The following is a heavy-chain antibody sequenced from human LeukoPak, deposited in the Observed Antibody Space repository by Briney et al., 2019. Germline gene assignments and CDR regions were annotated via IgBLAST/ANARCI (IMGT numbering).Heavy chain of an antibody. CDR3: ARVADTAMNYFDY. CDR1: GASVSSGDYY. J-gene: IGHJ4*02. V-gene: IGHV4-30-4*08. Sequence: SETLSLTCTVSGASVSSGDYYWSWIRQPPGKGLEWIGDVYYSGSTYYNTSLKSRLTISVDTSKNQFSLKLSSVTAADTAVYYCARVADTAMNYFDYWGQGTLVTVSS. D-gene: IGHD5-18*01. CDR2: VYYSGST.